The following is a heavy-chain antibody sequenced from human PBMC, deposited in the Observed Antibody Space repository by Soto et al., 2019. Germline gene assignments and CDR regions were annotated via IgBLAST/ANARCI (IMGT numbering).Heavy chain of an antibody. CDR3: AKDHPPYYYDILTGLPHFDY. D-gene: IGHD3-9*01. CDR2: ISYDGSNK. Sequence: GGSLRLSCAASGFTFSSYGMHWVRQAPGKGLEWVAVISYDGSNKYYADSVKGRFTISRDNSKNTLYLQMNSLRAEDTAVYYCAKDHPPYYYDILTGLPHFDYWGQGTLVTVSS. J-gene: IGHJ4*02. V-gene: IGHV3-30*18. CDR1: GFTFSSYG.